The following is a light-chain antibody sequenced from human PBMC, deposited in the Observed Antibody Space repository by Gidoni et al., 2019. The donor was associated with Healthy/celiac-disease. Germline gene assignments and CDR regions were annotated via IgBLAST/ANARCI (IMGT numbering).Light chain of an antibody. CDR1: QCVSSY. CDR3: QQRSNWPPSIT. Sequence: EIVSIHSLATLSLSPRERATLSCRASQCVSSYLAWYQQKPGQPPRPLIFDASNRATGIPARFIGRGSGTDFTLTISRLEPEDFAVYYCQQRSNWPPSITFGRGTQLEIK. CDR2: DAS. V-gene: IGKV3-11*01. J-gene: IGKJ5*01.